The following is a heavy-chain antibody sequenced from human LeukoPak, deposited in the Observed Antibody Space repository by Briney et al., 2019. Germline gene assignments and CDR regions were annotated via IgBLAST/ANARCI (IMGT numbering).Heavy chain of an antibody. Sequence: ASVKVSCKASGYTSTGYYMHWVRQAPGQGLEWMGWINPNSGGTNYAQKFQGRVTMTRDTSISTAYMELSRLRSDDTAVYYCARDSSSSWYNYYYYMDVWGKGTTVTVSS. D-gene: IGHD6-13*01. CDR2: INPNSGGT. CDR3: ARDSSSSWYNYYYYMDV. V-gene: IGHV1-2*02. J-gene: IGHJ6*03. CDR1: GYTSTGYY.